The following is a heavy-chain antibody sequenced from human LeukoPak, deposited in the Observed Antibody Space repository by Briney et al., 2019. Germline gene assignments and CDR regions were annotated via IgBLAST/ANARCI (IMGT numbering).Heavy chain of an antibody. CDR3: ARGYCSSTTCNSAFDI. D-gene: IGHD2-2*01. Sequence: ASVKVSCKASGYTFTGYYMHWVRQAPGQGLEWMGWLNPNSGDTNFAQNFEGRVTMTRDTSISTAYMELSSLTSDDTAVYYCARGYCSSTTCNSAFDIWGQGTMVTVSS. V-gene: IGHV1-2*02. CDR2: LNPNSGDT. J-gene: IGHJ3*02. CDR1: GYTFTGYY.